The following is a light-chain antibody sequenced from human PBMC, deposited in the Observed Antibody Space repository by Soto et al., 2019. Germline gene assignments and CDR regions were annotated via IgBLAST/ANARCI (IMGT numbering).Light chain of an antibody. Sequence: EIVVTQSPGTLSLSPGERATLSCRASQSVSSSYLAWYQQKPGQAPRLLIYGASSRATGIPDRFSGSGSGTDFTLTISRLEPEDFAVYYCQQYNNWPSGTFGQGTKVDIK. CDR1: QSVSSSY. J-gene: IGKJ1*01. CDR2: GAS. V-gene: IGKV3-20*01. CDR3: QQYNNWPSGT.